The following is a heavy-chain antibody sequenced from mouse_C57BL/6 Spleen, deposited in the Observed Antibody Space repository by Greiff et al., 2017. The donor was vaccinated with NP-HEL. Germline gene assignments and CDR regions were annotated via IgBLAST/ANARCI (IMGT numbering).Heavy chain of an antibody. J-gene: IGHJ2*01. V-gene: IGHV1-42*01. CDR2: INPSTGGT. CDR3: ARRKAYYNFDY. D-gene: IGHD2-12*01. Sequence: EVQLQQSGPELVKPGASVKISCKASGYSFTGYYMNWVKQSPEKSLEWIGEINPSTGGTTYNQKFKAKATLTVDKSSSTAYMQLKSLTSEDSAVYYCARRKAYYNFDYWGQGTTLTVSS. CDR1: GYSFTGYY.